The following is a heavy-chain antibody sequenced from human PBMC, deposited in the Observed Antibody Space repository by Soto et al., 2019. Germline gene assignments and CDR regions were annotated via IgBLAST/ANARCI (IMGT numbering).Heavy chain of an antibody. D-gene: IGHD5-18*01. Sequence: SETLSLTCTVSGGSVSSGSYYWSWIRQPPGKGLEWIGYIYYSGGTNYNPSLKSRVTISVDTSKNQFSLKLSSVTAADTAVYYCAREVRGIQLRMRNYYYYYGMDVWGHGTTVTVSS. CDR1: GGSVSSGSYY. J-gene: IGHJ6*02. CDR2: IYYSGGT. CDR3: AREVRGIQLRMRNYYYYYGMDV. V-gene: IGHV4-61*01.